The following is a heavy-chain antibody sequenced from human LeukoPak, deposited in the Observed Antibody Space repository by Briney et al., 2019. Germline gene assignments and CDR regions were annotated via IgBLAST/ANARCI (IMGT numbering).Heavy chain of an antibody. Sequence: SETLSLTCTVSGGPISSYYWNWIRQAPGKGLEWIGYIYYSGSTNYNPSLKSRVTISVDTSKNQFSLKLNSVTAADTAVYYCARQKGVAGNYYYYMDVWGKGTTVTVSS. J-gene: IGHJ6*03. CDR2: IYYSGST. D-gene: IGHD6-19*01. V-gene: IGHV4-59*08. CDR3: ARQKGVAGNYYYYMDV. CDR1: GGPISSYY.